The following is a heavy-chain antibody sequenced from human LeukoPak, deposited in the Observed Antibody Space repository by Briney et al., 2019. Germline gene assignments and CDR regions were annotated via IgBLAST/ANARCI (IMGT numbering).Heavy chain of an antibody. D-gene: IGHD4-23*01. Sequence: GGSLRLSCAASGFTFSTYEMNWVRQAPGKGLEWLSYISSSGSTIYYADSLKGRFTISRDNAKNALYLQMNSLRAEDTAVYYCARDRYYGGNSHAFDIWGQGTMVTVSS. CDR3: ARDRYYGGNSHAFDI. J-gene: IGHJ3*02. V-gene: IGHV3-48*03. CDR1: GFTFSTYE. CDR2: ISSSGSTI.